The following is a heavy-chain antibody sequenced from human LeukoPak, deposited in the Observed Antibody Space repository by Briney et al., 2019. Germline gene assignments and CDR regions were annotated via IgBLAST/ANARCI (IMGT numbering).Heavy chain of an antibody. CDR1: GGSISSYY. Sequence: PSETLSLTCTVSGGSISSYYWSWIRQPPGKGLEWIGYIYYSGSTNYNPSLKSRVTISVDTSKNQFSPKLSSVTAADTAVYYCARVGPDYYYYMDVWGKGTTVTISS. CDR2: IYYSGST. CDR3: ARVGPDYYYYMDV. V-gene: IGHV4-59*01. J-gene: IGHJ6*03.